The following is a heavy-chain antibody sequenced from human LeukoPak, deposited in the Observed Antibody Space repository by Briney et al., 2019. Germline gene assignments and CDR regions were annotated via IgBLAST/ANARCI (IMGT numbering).Heavy chain of an antibody. CDR2: IYHSGST. D-gene: IGHD3-9*01. CDR1: GYSISSGYY. V-gene: IGHV4-38-2*02. J-gene: IGHJ3*02. CDR3: AILYYDILTGYSPGAFDI. Sequence: PSETLSLTCTVSGYSISSGYYWGWIRQPPGKGLEWIGSIYHSGSTYYNPSLKSRVTISVDTSKNQFSLKLSSVTAADTAVYYCAILYYDILTGYSPGAFDIWGQGTMVTVSS.